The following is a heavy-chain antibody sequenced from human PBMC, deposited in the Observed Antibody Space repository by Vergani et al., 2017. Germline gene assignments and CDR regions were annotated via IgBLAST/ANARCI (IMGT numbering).Heavy chain of an antibody. V-gene: IGHV3-33*01. CDR1: GFTFSSYG. CDR3: AGPADYDILTMNAFDI. D-gene: IGHD3-9*01. Sequence: QVQLVESGGGVVQPGRSLRLSCAASGFTFSSYGMHWVRQAPGKGLEWVAVIWDDGSNKYYADSVKGRFTISRDNSKNTLYLQMNSLRAEDTAVYYCAGPADYDILTMNAFDIWGQGTMVTVSS. CDR2: IWDDGSNK. J-gene: IGHJ3*02.